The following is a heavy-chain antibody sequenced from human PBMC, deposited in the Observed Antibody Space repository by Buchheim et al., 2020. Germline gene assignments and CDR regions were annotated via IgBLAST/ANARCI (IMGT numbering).Heavy chain of an antibody. CDR3: AHSPFEPSGWELRPRFDY. Sequence: QITLKESGPTLVKPTQTLTLTCTFSGFSLSTSGVGVGWIRQPPGKALEWLALIYWNDDKRYSPSLKSRLTITKDTPKTQVVLTMTNMDPVDTATYYCAHSPFEPSGWELRPRFDYWGQGTL. V-gene: IGHV2-5*01. D-gene: IGHD1-26*01. CDR1: GFSLSTSGVG. J-gene: IGHJ4*02. CDR2: IYWNDDK.